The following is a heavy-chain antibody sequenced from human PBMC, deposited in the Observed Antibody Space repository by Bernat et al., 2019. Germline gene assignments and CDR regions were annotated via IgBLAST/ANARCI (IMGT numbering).Heavy chain of an antibody. V-gene: IGHV3-33*06. CDR2: IWSGGSNK. Sequence: QVQLVESGGGVVQPGRSLTLSCAASGFSFSGYGMHWVRQAPGKGLEWVAVIWSGGSNKYYADFVKGRFTISRDNSKNTLYLQMNSLRAEDTAVYYCAKEAAVIKLHGYYFDYWGQGTLVTVSS. J-gene: IGHJ4*02. CDR3: AKEAAVIKLHGYYFDY. CDR1: GFSFSGYG. D-gene: IGHD1-7*01.